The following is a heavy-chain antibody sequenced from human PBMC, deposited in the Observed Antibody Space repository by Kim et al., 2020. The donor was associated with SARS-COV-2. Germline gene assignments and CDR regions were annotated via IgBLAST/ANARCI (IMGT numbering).Heavy chain of an antibody. J-gene: IGHJ4*02. V-gene: IGHV3-74*01. CDR2: AGTGT. Sequence: AGTGTRYADSGKGRFPISRDDAKNTVYLQMNSLCVEDTAVYYCATVFDFWGQGTLVTVSS. CDR3: ATVFDF.